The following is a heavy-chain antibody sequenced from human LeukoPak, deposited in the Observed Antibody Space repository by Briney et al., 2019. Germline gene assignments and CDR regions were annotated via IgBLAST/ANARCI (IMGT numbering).Heavy chain of an antibody. CDR2: INPSGGST. D-gene: IGHD3-3*01. CDR1: GDTFTSYY. J-gene: IGHJ5*02. V-gene: IGHV1-46*01. CDR3: AREPNYDFWSGYYNWFDP. Sequence: ASVKVSCKASGDTFTSYYMHWVRQAPGQGLEWMGIINPSGGSTSYAQKFQGRVTMTRDTSTSTVYMELSSLRSEDTAVYYCAREPNYDFWSGYYNWFDPWGQGTLVTVSP.